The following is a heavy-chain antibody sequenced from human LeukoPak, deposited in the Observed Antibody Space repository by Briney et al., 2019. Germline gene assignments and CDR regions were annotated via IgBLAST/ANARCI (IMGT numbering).Heavy chain of an antibody. V-gene: IGHV3-11*04. Sequence: VGSLRLSCAASGFTFCDSYMARGRQGPGKGEERGAYVSCSGQDINYAEPAKGRFTISRDNAKNSLYLQMSSLRVEDTAVYHCTRAPRNLDSWGQGTLVTASS. D-gene: IGHD6-6*01. CDR2: VSCSGQDI. CDR3: TRAPRNLDS. J-gene: IGHJ4*02. CDR1: GFTFCDSY.